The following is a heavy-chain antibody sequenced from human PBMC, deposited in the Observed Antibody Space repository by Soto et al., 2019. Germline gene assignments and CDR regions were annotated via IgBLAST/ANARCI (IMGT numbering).Heavy chain of an antibody. CDR1: GFTFSSYG. V-gene: IGHV3-33*01. CDR2: IWYDGSNK. J-gene: IGHJ3*02. CDR3: AREIRDAFDI. Sequence: GGSLRLCCAACGFTFSSYGVHWVRQAPGKGLEWVAVIWYDGSNKYYADSVKGRFTISRDNSKNTLYLQMNSLRAEDTAVYYCAREIRDAFDIWGQGTMVTVSS.